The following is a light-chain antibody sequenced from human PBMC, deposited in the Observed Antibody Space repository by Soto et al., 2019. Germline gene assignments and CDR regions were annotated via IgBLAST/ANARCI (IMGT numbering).Light chain of an antibody. V-gene: IGKV4-1*01. CDR2: WAS. CDR1: QTVLYSSNNKNY. Sequence: DIVMTQSPDSLAVSLGERATINCKSSQTVLYSSNNKNYLAWYQQKPGQPPKLLIYWASTRESGVPDRFSGSGSGTDFTLTISSLQAEDVAVYYCQQYCNTPYTFGQGTKLEIK. CDR3: QQYCNTPYT. J-gene: IGKJ2*01.